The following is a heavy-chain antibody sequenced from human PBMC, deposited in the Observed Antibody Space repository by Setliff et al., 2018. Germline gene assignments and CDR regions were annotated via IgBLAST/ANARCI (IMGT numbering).Heavy chain of an antibody. V-gene: IGHV3-20*04. CDR1: GFTFDGYG. CDR3: ARDRGGTNPWFDF. CDR2: INWNGGST. J-gene: IGHJ5*01. D-gene: IGHD3-10*01. Sequence: RPGGSLRLSCAASGFTFDGYGMSWVRQAPGKGLEWVSGINWNGGSTGYADSVKGRFTISRDKSKNTLYLHLSSLRVEDTATYYCARDRGGTNPWFDFWGQGTQVTVSS.